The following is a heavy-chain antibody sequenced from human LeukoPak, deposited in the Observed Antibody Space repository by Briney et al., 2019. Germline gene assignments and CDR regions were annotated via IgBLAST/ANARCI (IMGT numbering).Heavy chain of an antibody. V-gene: IGHV1-46*01. CDR3: ARDPGGGYSGDYLYYMDV. CDR1: GYTFTSYY. D-gene: IGHD3-16*01. Sequence: GASVKVSCKASGYTFTSYYMHGVRQAPGQGLEWMGIINPSGGSTSYAQKFQGRVTMTRDMSTSTVYMELSSLRSEDTAVYYCARDPGGGYSGDYLYYMDVWGKGTTVTVSS. J-gene: IGHJ6*03. CDR2: INPSGGST.